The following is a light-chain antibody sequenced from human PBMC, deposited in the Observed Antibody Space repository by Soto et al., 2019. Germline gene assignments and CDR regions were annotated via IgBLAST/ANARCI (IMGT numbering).Light chain of an antibody. Sequence: EIVLTQSPGTLSLSPGERATLSCRASQSVSGSFLAWYQQIPGQAPRLLIYGASSRATGIPDRFSGSGSGTDFTLTISRLEPEDFAVYYCQQYGSSQSFGQGTNVEIK. J-gene: IGKJ1*01. CDR1: QSVSGSF. CDR2: GAS. CDR3: QQYGSSQS. V-gene: IGKV3-20*01.